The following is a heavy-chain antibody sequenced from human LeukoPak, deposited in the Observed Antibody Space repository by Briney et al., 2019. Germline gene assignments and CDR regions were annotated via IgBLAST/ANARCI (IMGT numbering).Heavy chain of an antibody. D-gene: IGHD6-13*01. CDR2: ISGSGGST. CDR3: AKDIAIAAADSYYYYGMDV. CDR1: GFTLSSYA. J-gene: IGHJ6*02. V-gene: IGHV3-23*01. Sequence: PGGSLRLSCAASGFTLSSYAMSWVRQAPGKGLEWVSAISGSGGSTYYADSVKGRFTISRDNSKNTLYLQMNSLRAEDTAVYYCAKDIAIAAADSYYYYGMDVWGQGTTVTVSS.